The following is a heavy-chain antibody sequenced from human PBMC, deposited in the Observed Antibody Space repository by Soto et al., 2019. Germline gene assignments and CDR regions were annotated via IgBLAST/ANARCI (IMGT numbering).Heavy chain of an antibody. CDR3: ARSSSSIAARLVGNDYYYMDV. J-gene: IGHJ6*03. Sequence: SETLSLTCTVSGGSISSYYWSWIRQPPGKGLEWIGYIYYSGSTNYNPSLKSRVTISVDTSKNQFSLKLSSVTAADTAVYYCARSSSSIAARLVGNDYYYMDVWGKGTTVTVSS. CDR1: GGSISSYY. D-gene: IGHD6-6*01. V-gene: IGHV4-59*08. CDR2: IYYSGST.